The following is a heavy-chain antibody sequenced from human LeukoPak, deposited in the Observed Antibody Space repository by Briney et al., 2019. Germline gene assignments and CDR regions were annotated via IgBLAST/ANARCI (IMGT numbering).Heavy chain of an antibody. CDR2: IYCSWST. D-gene: IGHD5-18*01. J-gene: IGHJ4*02. V-gene: IGHV4-39*07. Sequence: SETLSLTCTVSGVSISSSSYYWGWLPQPPGKGREWIVRIYCSWSTYYDPSHKSRVTISVDTSKNQFSLKLSSVTAADTAVYYCARDYQGGYGDKTVDYWGQGTLVTVSS. CDR3: ARDYQGGYGDKTVDY. CDR1: GVSISSSSYY.